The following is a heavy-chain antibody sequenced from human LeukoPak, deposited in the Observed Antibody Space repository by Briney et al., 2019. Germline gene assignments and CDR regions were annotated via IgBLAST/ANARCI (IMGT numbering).Heavy chain of an antibody. Sequence: GGSLRLSCAASGLSVSTDYMSWVRQAPGKGLEWVSVIYSDGSTYYTDSVKGRFTISRDNSKNSLYLQMNSLRAEDTAVYYCARWTLYYYDSSGADYWGQGTLVTVSS. CDR2: IYSDGST. V-gene: IGHV3-53*01. CDR3: ARWTLYYYDSSGADY. CDR1: GLSVSTDY. D-gene: IGHD3-22*01. J-gene: IGHJ4*02.